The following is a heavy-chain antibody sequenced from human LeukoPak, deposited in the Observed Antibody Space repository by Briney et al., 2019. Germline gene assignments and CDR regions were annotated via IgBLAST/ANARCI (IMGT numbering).Heavy chain of an antibody. CDR2: ISSSSSYI. Sequence: GGSLRLSCAASGFTFSSYSMNWVRQAPGKGLEWVSSISSSSSYIYYADSVKGRFTISRDNAKNSLYLQMNSLRAEDTAVYYCAKVLPDYYDSSGWPTPPDYWGQGTLVTVSS. J-gene: IGHJ4*02. D-gene: IGHD3-22*01. CDR1: GFTFSSYS. CDR3: AKVLPDYYDSSGWPTPPDY. V-gene: IGHV3-21*04.